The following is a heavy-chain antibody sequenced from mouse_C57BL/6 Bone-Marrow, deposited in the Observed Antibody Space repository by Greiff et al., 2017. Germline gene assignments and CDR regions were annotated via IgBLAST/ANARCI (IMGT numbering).Heavy chain of an antibody. D-gene: IGHD1-1*01. J-gene: IGHJ2*01. CDR3: ARYYYYGSTYFDY. V-gene: IGHV7-3*01. CDR2: IRNKANGYTT. CDR1: GFTFTDYY. Sequence: EVQGVESGGGLVQPGGSLSLSCAASGFTFTDYYMSWVRQPPGKALEWLGFIRNKANGYTTEYSASVKGRFTISRDNSQSILYLQMNALRAEDSATYYCARYYYYGSTYFDYWGQGTTLTVSS.